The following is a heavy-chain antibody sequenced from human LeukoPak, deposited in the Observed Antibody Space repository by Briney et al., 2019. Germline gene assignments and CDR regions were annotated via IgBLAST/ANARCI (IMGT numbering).Heavy chain of an antibody. J-gene: IGHJ4*02. CDR2: IDPSDSYT. V-gene: IGHV5-10-1*01. Sequence: GESLRISCQGSGYTFTNYWITWVRQMPGKGLESMGRIDPSDSYTDYSPSFQGHVSISADKSISTAYLQWSSLKASDTAMYYCARHKGYGYNFDSWGQGTLVTVSS. CDR3: ARHKGYGYNFDS. D-gene: IGHD5-24*01. CDR1: GYTFTNYW.